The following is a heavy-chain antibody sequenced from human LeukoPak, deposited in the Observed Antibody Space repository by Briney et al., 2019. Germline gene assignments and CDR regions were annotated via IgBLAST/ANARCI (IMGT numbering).Heavy chain of an antibody. Sequence: PGGSLRPSCAASGFTFSTYDMHWVRQATGKGLEWVSAIDTSGDTYYLGSVKGRFTISRENAKNSLYLQMNSLRAEDTALYYCAKAAGTIIAGYYFDYWGQGTLVTVSS. D-gene: IGHD5-24*01. V-gene: IGHV3-13*01. CDR3: AKAAGTIIAGYYFDY. CDR1: GFTFSTYD. J-gene: IGHJ4*02. CDR2: IDTSGDT.